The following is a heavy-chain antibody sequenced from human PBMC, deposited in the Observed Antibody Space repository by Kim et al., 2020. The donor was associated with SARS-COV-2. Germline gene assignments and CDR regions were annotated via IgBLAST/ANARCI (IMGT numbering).Heavy chain of an antibody. V-gene: IGHV3-33*01. CDR1: GFTFSNYG. J-gene: IGHJ6*02. CDR2: IWYDGSYK. D-gene: IGHD3-9*01. CDR3: ARKSGYYDILTDYYRGGYGMDV. Sequence: GGSLRLSCAASGFTFSNYGMHWVRQAPGKGLEWVAVIWYDGSYKYYADSVQGRFIISRDNSKITLYLQMNSLRAEDTAMYYCARKSGYYDILTDYYRGGYGMDVWGQGTTVTVSS.